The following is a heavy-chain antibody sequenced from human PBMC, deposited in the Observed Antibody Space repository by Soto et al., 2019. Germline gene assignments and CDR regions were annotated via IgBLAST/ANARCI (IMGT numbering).Heavy chain of an antibody. J-gene: IGHJ5*02. CDR1: GYTFTGYY. Sequence: SVKVSCKASGYTFTGYYMHWVRQAPGQGLEWMGWINPNSGAANYAQKFQGRVTITADESMSTAYMELSSLRSEDTAVYYCAREMGERRNNWFDPWGQGTLVTVSS. D-gene: IGHD1-26*01. CDR2: INPNSGAA. CDR3: AREMGERRNNWFDP. V-gene: IGHV1-2*02.